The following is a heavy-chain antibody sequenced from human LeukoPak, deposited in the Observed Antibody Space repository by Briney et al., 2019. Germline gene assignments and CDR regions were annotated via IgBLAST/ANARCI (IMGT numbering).Heavy chain of an antibody. CDR1: GGSISSSSYY. CDR3: ARLGITMVRGVLAFDL. V-gene: IGHV4-39*01. CDR2: IYYSGST. J-gene: IGHJ2*01. D-gene: IGHD3-10*01. Sequence: SETLSLTCTVSGGSISSSSYYWGWLRQPPGKGLEWIGSIYYSGSTYYNPSLKSRVTISVDTSKNQFSLKLSSVTAADTAVYYCARLGITMVRGVLAFDLWGRGTLVTVSS.